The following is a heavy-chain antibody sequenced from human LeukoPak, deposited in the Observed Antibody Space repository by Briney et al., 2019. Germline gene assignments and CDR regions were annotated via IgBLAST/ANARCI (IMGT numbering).Heavy chain of an antibody. Sequence: SETLSLTCTVSGGSISSGSYYWSWIRQPAGKGLEWIGRIYTSGSTNYNPSLKSRVTISVDTSKNQFSLKLSSVTAADTAVYYCAGGYSYGSTYYYMDVWGKGTTVTISS. CDR2: IYTSGST. CDR3: AGGYSYGSTYYYMDV. V-gene: IGHV4-61*02. J-gene: IGHJ6*03. D-gene: IGHD5-18*01. CDR1: GGSISSGSYY.